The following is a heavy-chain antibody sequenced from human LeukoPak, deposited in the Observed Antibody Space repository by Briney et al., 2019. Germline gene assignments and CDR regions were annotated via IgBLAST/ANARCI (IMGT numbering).Heavy chain of an antibody. Sequence: GGSLRLSCAASGFTFSNYAMSWVRQAPGKGLEWVSGISGRAGSAYYADSVKGRFTISRDNSKNTLFLQMNTLRAEDTAVYFCAKAPNFASGNYYAFDCWGQGTLVTVSS. V-gene: IGHV3-23*01. CDR2: ISGRAGSA. CDR1: GFTFSNYA. D-gene: IGHD3-10*01. J-gene: IGHJ4*02. CDR3: AKAPNFASGNYYAFDC.